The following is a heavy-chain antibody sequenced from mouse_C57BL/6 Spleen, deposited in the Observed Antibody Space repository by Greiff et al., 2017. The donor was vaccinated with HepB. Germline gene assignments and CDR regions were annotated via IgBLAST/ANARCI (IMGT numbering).Heavy chain of an antibody. D-gene: IGHD2-2*01. Sequence: VQLQQPGAELVKPGASVKLSCKASGYTFTSYWMHWVKQRPGRGLEWIGRIDPNSGGTKYNEKFKSKATLTVDKPSSTAYMQLSSLTSEDSSGSYCARGVVTTGGYYAMDYWGQGTSVTVSS. CDR2: IDPNSGGT. V-gene: IGHV1-72*01. CDR3: ARGVVTTGGYYAMDY. J-gene: IGHJ4*01. CDR1: GYTFTSYW.